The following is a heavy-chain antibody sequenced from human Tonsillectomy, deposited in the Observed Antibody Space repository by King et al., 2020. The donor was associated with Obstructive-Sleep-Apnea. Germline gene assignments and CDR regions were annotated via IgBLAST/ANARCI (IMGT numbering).Heavy chain of an antibody. Sequence: VQLVESGGGVVQSGRSLRLSCAASGFTFSSSAMHWVRQAPGKGLEWVAVISYDGNDKYYADSVKGRFTISRDNSKNTQYLQMNSLGAEDTAVYYCARDRLPYCGGDCYSRTLDYWGQGTLVTVSS. D-gene: IGHD2-21*02. V-gene: IGHV3-30*04. J-gene: IGHJ4*02. CDR3: ARDRLPYCGGDCYSRTLDY. CDR1: GFTFSSSA. CDR2: ISYDGNDK.